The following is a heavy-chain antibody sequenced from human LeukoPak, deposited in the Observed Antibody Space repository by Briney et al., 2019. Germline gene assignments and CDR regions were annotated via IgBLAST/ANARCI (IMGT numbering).Heavy chain of an antibody. J-gene: IGHJ4*02. CDR1: GGSISSGGYY. CDR3: ARVYCSGGSCSYFDY. Sequence: SETLSPTCTVSGGSISSGGYYWSWIRQHPGKGLEWIGYIYYSGSTYYNPSLKSRVTISVDTSKNQFSLKLSSVTAADTAVYYCARVYCSGGSCSYFDYWGQGTLVTVSS. CDR2: IYYSGST. D-gene: IGHD2-15*01. V-gene: IGHV4-31*03.